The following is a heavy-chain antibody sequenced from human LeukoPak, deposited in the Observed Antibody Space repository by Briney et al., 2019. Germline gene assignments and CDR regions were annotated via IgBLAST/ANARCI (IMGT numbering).Heavy chain of an antibody. CDR1: GGSISSYY. D-gene: IGHD3-9*01. V-gene: IGHV4-59*08. J-gene: IGHJ4*02. Sequence: PSETLSLTCTVSGGSISSYYWSWIRQPPGKGLEWIGYIYYSGSTNYNPSLKSRVTISVDTSKNQFSLKLSSVTAADTAVYCCASAYYDILTGYPPHFDYWGQGTLVTVSS. CDR3: ASAYYDILTGYPPHFDY. CDR2: IYYSGST.